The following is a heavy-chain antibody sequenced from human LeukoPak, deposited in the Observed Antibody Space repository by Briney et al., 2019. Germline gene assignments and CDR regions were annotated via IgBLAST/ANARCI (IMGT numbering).Heavy chain of an antibody. CDR2: IYYSGST. Sequence: SETLSLTCTVSGGSISSGDYYWSWIRQPPGKGLEWIGYIYYSGSTYYNPSLKSRVTISVDTSKNQFSLKLSSVTAADTAVYYSARKGITGTTPFDYWGQGTLVTVSS. J-gene: IGHJ4*02. D-gene: IGHD1-7*01. CDR3: ARKGITGTTPFDY. CDR1: GGSISSGDYY. V-gene: IGHV4-30-4*08.